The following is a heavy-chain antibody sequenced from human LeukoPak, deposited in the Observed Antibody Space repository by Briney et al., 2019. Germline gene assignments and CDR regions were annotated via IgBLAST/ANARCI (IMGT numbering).Heavy chain of an antibody. CDR2: VDPRDGGT. Sequence: ASVKVSCKVSGNTLTELSMHWVRQAPGKGREWMGGVDPRDGGTFYAQRFQGRVTMTEDTSTDTAYMELSSLRSEDTAIYYCATFIPRPNDYGDYLYYYYGMDVWGQGTTVTVSS. CDR3: ATFIPRPNDYGDYLYYYYGMDV. D-gene: IGHD4-17*01. J-gene: IGHJ6*02. V-gene: IGHV1-24*01. CDR1: GNTLTELS.